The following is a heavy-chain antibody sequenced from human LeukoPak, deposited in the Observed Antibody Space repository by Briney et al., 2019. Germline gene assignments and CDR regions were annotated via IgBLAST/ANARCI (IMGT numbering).Heavy chain of an antibody. CDR3: AKNRGYCSGGSCYGDY. D-gene: IGHD2-15*01. CDR2: ISGDGGST. J-gene: IGHJ4*02. V-gene: IGHV3-23*01. CDR1: GFTFANYA. Sequence: GGSWRLSCAAPGFTFANYAMSGFRQAPGKGLNWASGISGDGGSTYYADSVKGRFTISRDNSKNTVYLQMNSLRAEDTAIYYCAKNRGYCSGGSCYGDYWGQGTLVTVSS.